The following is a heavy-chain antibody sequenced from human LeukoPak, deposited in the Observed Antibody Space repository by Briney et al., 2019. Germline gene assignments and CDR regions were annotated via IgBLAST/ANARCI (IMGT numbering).Heavy chain of an antibody. CDR3: ARVRIYGSGSDHFDY. Sequence: SETLSLTCTVSGGSISSSTFYWGWIRQPPGKGLEWIGTIYYSGSTFYNPSLKSRVTVSVDTSKNQFSLKLSSLTAADTAVYYCARVRIYGSGSDHFDYWGQGTLVTVSS. CDR1: GGSISSSTFY. D-gene: IGHD3-10*01. CDR2: IYYSGST. J-gene: IGHJ4*02. V-gene: IGHV4-39*07.